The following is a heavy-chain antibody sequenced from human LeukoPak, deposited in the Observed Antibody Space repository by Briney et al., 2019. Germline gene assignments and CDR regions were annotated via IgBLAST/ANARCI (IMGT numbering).Heavy chain of an antibody. CDR1: GFTFSTYA. Sequence: GGSLRLSCEASGFTFSTYAMSWVRQAPGKGLEWVSSISGSGGSTYYADSVKGRFTISRDNSKNTLYLQMNSLRAEDTAVYYCAKDWAYESSGPPYYFDYWGQGTLVTVSS. CDR3: AKDWAYESSGPPYYFDY. J-gene: IGHJ4*02. D-gene: IGHD3-22*01. CDR2: ISGSGGST. V-gene: IGHV3-23*01.